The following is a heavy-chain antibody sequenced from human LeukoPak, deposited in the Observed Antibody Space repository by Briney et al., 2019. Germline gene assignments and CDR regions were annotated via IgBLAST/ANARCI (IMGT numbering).Heavy chain of an antibody. CDR3: AKVHYGDYSYFDY. D-gene: IGHD4-17*01. J-gene: IGHJ4*02. V-gene: IGHV3-9*01. Sequence: GGSLRLSCAASGFTFDDYAMHWVRQAPGKGLEWVSGISWNSGSIGYADSVKGRFTISRDNSKNTLYLQMNSLRAEDTAVYYCAKVHYGDYSYFDYWGQGTLVTVSS. CDR2: ISWNSGSI. CDR1: GFTFDDYA.